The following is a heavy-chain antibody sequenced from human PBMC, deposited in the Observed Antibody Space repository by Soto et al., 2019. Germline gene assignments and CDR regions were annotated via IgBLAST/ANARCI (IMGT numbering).Heavy chain of an antibody. CDR2: IWYDGSNK. V-gene: IGHV3-33*01. CDR3: ARDFGGSSWHYYYGMDV. Sequence: PGGSLRLSCAASGFTFSSYGMHWVRQAPGKGLEWVAVIWYDGSNKYYADSVKGRFTISRDNSKNTLYLQMNSLRAEDTAVYYCARDFGGSSWHYYYGMDVWGQGTTVTVS. D-gene: IGHD6-13*01. CDR1: GFTFSSYG. J-gene: IGHJ6*02.